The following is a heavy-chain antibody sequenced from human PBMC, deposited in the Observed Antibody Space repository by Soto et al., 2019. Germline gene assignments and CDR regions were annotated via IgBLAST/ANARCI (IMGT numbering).Heavy chain of an antibody. J-gene: IGHJ4*01. CDR2: ISGRGDST. Sequence: GGSLRLSCAASGFNFDSYTMNWVRQAPGKGLEWVSAISGRGDSTYYADSVKGRFTISRDNSKNTLYLQMNSLRAEDTAVYFCAKRAWGYYDSSDYAGDPYYFDYWGQGTLVTVSS. CDR1: GFNFDSYT. V-gene: IGHV3-23*01. CDR3: AKRAWGYYDSSDYAGDPYYFDY. D-gene: IGHD3-22*01.